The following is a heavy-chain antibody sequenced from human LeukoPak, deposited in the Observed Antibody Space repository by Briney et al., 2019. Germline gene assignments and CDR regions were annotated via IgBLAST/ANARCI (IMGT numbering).Heavy chain of an antibody. J-gene: IGHJ4*02. Sequence: SETLSLTCTVSGGSISSYYWSWIRQPPGKGLEWIGYIYYSGSTNYNPSLKSRVTISVDTSKNQFSLKLSSVTAAVTAVYYCARADYGDSPLDYWGQGTLVTVSS. V-gene: IGHV4-59*01. CDR3: ARADYGDSPLDY. CDR1: GGSISSYY. D-gene: IGHD4-17*01. CDR2: IYYSGST.